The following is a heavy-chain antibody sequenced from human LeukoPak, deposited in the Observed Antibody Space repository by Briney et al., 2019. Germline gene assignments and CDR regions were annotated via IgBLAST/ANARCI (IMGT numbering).Heavy chain of an antibody. V-gene: IGHV3-20*04. J-gene: IGHJ4*02. CDR3: AREEGPYFGC. CDR2: LNWNGDNT. CDR1: GFTFHDHG. Sequence: GGSLRLSCAASGFTFHDHGMSWVRQAPGKGLEWVSALNWNGDNTGYAASVKGRFTISRDNAKKSLYLQLNSLTAEDTAYYYCAREEGPYFGCWGQGTLVTVSS.